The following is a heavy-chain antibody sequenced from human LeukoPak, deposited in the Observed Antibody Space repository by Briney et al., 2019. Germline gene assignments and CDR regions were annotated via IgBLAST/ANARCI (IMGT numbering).Heavy chain of an antibody. J-gene: IGHJ4*02. Sequence: GGSLRLSCAASGFTFSGYSMNWVRQAPGKGLVWVSRINSDGSSTSYADSVKGRFTISRDNAKNTLYLQMNSLRAEDTAVYYCARALLWFGAYYFDYWGQGTLVTVSS. CDR3: ARALLWFGAYYFDY. CDR2: INSDGSST. D-gene: IGHD3-10*01. CDR1: GFTFSGYS. V-gene: IGHV3-74*01.